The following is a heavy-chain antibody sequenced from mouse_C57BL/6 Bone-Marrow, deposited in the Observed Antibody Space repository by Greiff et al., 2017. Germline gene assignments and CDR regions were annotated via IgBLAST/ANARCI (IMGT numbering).Heavy chain of an antibody. Sequence: QVQLQQSGPGLVQPSQSLSITCTVSGFSLTSYGVHWVRQSPGKGLEWLGVIWSGGSTDYNAAFISRLSISKDNSKGQVFFKMNSLQADDTAIYYCARNNWDEDWFAYWGQGTLVTVSA. J-gene: IGHJ3*01. CDR3: ARNNWDEDWFAY. D-gene: IGHD4-1*02. V-gene: IGHV2-2*01. CDR1: GFSLTSYG. CDR2: IWSGGST.